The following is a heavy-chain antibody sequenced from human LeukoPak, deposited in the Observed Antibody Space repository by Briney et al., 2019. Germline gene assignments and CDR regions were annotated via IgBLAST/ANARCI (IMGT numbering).Heavy chain of an antibody. CDR3: ARDGFGTGSN. CDR2: IKQDGSEK. J-gene: IGHJ4*02. CDR1: GLAFSSYS. V-gene: IGHV3-7*03. D-gene: IGHD3-16*01. Sequence: GGSLRLSCVASGLAFSSYSMHWVRQAPGKGLEWVANIKQDGSEKNYVDSVKGRFIISRDNAKNSLYLQMNTLRADDTAVYYCARDGFGTGSNWGQGTLVTVSS.